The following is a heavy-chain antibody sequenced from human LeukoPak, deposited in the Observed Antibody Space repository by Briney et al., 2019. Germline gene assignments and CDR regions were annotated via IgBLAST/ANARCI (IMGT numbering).Heavy chain of an antibody. J-gene: IGHJ5*02. Sequence: ASVEVSCKASGYTFTSYGISWVRQAPGQGLEWMGWISAYNGNTNFAQKLQGRVTMTTDTSTSTAYMELRSLRSDDTAVYYCARGASGYCSGGSCYWGDWFDPWGQGTLVTVSS. V-gene: IGHV1-18*01. CDR3: ARGASGYCSGGSCYWGDWFDP. D-gene: IGHD2-15*01. CDR2: ISAYNGNT. CDR1: GYTFTSYG.